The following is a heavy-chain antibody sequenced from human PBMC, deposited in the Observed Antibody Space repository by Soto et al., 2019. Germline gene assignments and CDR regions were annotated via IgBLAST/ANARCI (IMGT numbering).Heavy chain of an antibody. V-gene: IGHV4-34*01. CDR3: ARRRITMVRGVMHRFDY. D-gene: IGHD3-10*01. CDR1: GGSFSGYY. J-gene: IGHJ4*02. Sequence: QVQLQQWGAGLLKPSETLSLTCAVYGGSFSGYYWSWIRQPPGKGLEWIGEINHSGSTNYNPSLKSRVTISVDTSKNPFALQLSSVTAADTAVYYCARRRITMVRGVMHRFDYWGQGTLVTFSS. CDR2: INHSGST.